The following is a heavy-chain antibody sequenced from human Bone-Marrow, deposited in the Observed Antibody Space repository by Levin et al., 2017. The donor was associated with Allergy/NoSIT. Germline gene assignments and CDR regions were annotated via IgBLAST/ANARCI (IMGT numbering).Heavy chain of an antibody. Sequence: AGESLKISCKGSGYSFTNYWIAWVRQMPGKGLEWMGIIYPADSDTRYSPSFQGLVTISADNSISTAYLQWSTLKASDTAMYYCARKANTLPGTFEDYWGQGTLVTVSS. V-gene: IGHV5-51*01. J-gene: IGHJ4*02. D-gene: IGHD2/OR15-2a*01. CDR1: GYSFTNYW. CDR3: ARKANTLPGTFEDY. CDR2: IYPADSDT.